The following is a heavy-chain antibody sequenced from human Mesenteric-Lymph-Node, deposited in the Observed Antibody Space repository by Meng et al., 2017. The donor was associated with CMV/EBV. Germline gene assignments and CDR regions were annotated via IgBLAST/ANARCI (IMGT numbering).Heavy chain of an antibody. V-gene: IGHV3-74*01. J-gene: IGHJ4*02. D-gene: IGHD5-18*01. Sequence: GGSLRLSCAASGFTFSSYAMSWVRQAPGKGLVWVSRINSDGSSTSYADSVKGRFTISRDNAKNTLYLQMNSLRAEDTAVYYCARDLGTAIAYYWGQGTLVTVSS. CDR1: GFTFSSYA. CDR3: ARDLGTAIAYY. CDR2: INSDGSST.